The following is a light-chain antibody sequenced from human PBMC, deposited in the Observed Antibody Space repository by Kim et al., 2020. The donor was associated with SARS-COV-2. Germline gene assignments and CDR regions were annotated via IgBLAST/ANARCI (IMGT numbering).Light chain of an antibody. Sequence: DIQLTQSPSSLSASVGDRVTITCRASQTISNYLNWYQQKPGKAPNLLIYAASRLQSGVPSRFSGSGSGTDFTLTISSLQPEDFTTFYCQHTYGPLWGFGQGTKVDIK. V-gene: IGKV1-39*01. CDR2: AAS. J-gene: IGKJ1*01. CDR3: QHTYGPLWG. CDR1: QTISNY.